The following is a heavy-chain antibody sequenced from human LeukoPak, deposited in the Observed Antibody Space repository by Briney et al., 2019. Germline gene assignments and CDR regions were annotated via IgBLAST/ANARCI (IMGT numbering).Heavy chain of an antibody. J-gene: IGHJ5*02. CDR3: ARVAALVTEDFDP. CDR2: MNPNSGNT. CDR1: GYTFTSYD. D-gene: IGHD5-18*01. V-gene: IGHV1-8*01. Sequence: ASVKVSCKASGYTFTSYDINWVRQATEQGLEWMGWMNPNSGNTGYAQKFQGRVTMTRNTSISTAYMELSSLGSEDTAVYYCARVAALVTEDFDPWGQGTLVTVSS.